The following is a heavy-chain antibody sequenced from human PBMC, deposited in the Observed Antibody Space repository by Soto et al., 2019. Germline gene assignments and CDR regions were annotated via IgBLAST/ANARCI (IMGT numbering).Heavy chain of an antibody. CDR2: IYHSGST. V-gene: IGHV4-4*02. D-gene: IGHD5-18*01. CDR1: GGSISSSNW. CDR3: ASYRLDKATPNYYGMDV. J-gene: IGHJ6*02. Sequence: PSETLSLTCAVSGGSISSSNWWSWVRQPPGKGLEWIGEIYHSGSTNYNPSLKSRVTISVDKSKNQFSLKLSSVTAADTAVYYCASYRLDKATPNYYGMDVWGQGTTVTVSS.